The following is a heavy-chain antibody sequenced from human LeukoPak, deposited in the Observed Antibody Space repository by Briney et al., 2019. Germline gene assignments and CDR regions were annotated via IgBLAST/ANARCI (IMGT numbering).Heavy chain of an antibody. CDR1: GFTFSNCG. V-gene: IGHV3-23*01. J-gene: IGHJ5*02. CDR3: ARERGYGGYKWFDP. Sequence: GGSLRLSCATSGFTFSNCGMSWVRQAPGKGLQWLSVIGGDGTTYYADSVKGRFTVSRDNAKNSLYLQMNSLRAEDTAVYYCARERGYGGYKWFDPWGQGTLVTVSS. CDR2: IGGDGTT. D-gene: IGHD5-12*01.